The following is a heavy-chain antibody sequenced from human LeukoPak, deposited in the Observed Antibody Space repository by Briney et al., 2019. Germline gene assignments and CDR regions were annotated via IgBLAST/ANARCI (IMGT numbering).Heavy chain of an antibody. CDR1: GASIRGSDYY. D-gene: IGHD3-10*01. V-gene: IGHV4-39*07. CDR2: IYYTGTA. Sequence: SETLSLTCTVSGASIRGSDYYWDWIRQTPGKRLEWIAAIYYTGTAYYNPSLKSRVTISVDTSKNQFSLKVSSVTAADTAVYYCVRDDAFVRGPIARNWFDPWGQGVLVTVSS. J-gene: IGHJ5*02. CDR3: VRDDAFVRGPIARNWFDP.